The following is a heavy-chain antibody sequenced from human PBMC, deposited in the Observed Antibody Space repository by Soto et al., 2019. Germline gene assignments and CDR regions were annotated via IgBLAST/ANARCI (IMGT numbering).Heavy chain of an antibody. V-gene: IGHV4-61*01. CDR3: ARTTAVPNTLRSRYFFVY. J-gene: IGHJ4*02. CDR1: GGSVSNKTYY. D-gene: IGHD4-17*01. Sequence: ASETLSLTCSVSGGSVSNKTYYWSWIRQPPGKRLEWIGYVYYSGTTNHNPSLKSRVTISVDLSKNQFSLRLSSVTTADTALYYCARTTAVPNTLRSRYFFVYWGQGTLVTVSS. CDR2: VYYSGTT.